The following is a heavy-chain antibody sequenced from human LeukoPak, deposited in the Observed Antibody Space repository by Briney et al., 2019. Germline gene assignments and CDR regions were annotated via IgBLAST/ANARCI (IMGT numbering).Heavy chain of an antibody. J-gene: IGHJ4*02. V-gene: IGHV4-59*08. CDR1: GGSISSYY. CDR2: IYYSEST. CDR3: ARHVGESSSWYGGGWDY. D-gene: IGHD6-13*01. Sequence: SETLSLTCTVSGGSISSYYWSWIRQPPGKGLEWIGYIYYSESTNYNPSLKSRVTISVDTSKNQFSLKLSSVTAADTAVYYCARHVGESSSWYGGGWDYWGQGTLVTVSS.